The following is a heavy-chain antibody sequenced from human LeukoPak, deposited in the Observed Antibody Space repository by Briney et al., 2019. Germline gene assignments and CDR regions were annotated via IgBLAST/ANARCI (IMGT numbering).Heavy chain of an antibody. CDR1: GGSISSGGYY. CDR3: ARAFVWFGELLAFDY. CDR2: IYYSGST. Sequence: SQTLSLTCTVSGGSISSGGYYWRWIRQHPGKGLEWIGYIYYSGSTYYNPSLKSRVTISVDTSKNQFSLKLSSVTAADTAVYYCARAFVWFGELLAFDYWGQGTLVTVSS. D-gene: IGHD3-10*01. V-gene: IGHV4-31*03. J-gene: IGHJ4*02.